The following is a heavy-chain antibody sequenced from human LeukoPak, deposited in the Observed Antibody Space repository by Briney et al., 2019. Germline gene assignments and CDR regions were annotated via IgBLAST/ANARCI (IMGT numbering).Heavy chain of an antibody. CDR1: GGSISSSSYY. CDR3: ARHVRGDTSGYYWLYFDY. CDR2: ISYSGST. Sequence: SETLSLTCSVSGGSISSSSYYWGWIRQPPGKGLEWIGSISYSGSTYYNPSLKSRVTISVATSKNQFSLKLNSVPAADTAVYYCARHVRGDTSGYYWLYFDYWGQGTLVTVSS. V-gene: IGHV4-39*01. J-gene: IGHJ4*02. D-gene: IGHD3-22*01.